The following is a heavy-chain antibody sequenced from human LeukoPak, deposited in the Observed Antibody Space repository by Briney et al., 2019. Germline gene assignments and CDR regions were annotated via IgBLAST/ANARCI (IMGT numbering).Heavy chain of an antibody. J-gene: IGHJ4*02. CDR2: IIPIFGTA. D-gene: IGHD4-23*01. CDR1: GGTFSSYA. Sequence: GASVTVSCTASGGTFSSYAISWVRQAPGQGLEWMGGIIPIFGTANYAQKFQGRVTITADESTSTAYMELSSLRSEDTAVYYCARDEGGNFPDYWGQGTLVTVSS. CDR3: ARDEGGNFPDY. V-gene: IGHV1-69*13.